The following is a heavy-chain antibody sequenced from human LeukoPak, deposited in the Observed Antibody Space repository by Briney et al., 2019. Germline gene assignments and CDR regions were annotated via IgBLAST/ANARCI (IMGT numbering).Heavy chain of an antibody. CDR3: ARETVRGVFDY. CDR1: GFTFSKYA. V-gene: IGHV3-53*01. J-gene: IGHJ4*02. D-gene: IGHD3-10*01. CDR2: IYSGGST. Sequence: PGGSLRLSCAASGFTFSKYAMSWVRQAPGKGLEWVSVIYSGGSTYYADSVKGRFTISRDNSKNTLYLQMNSLRAEDTAVYYCARETVRGVFDYWGQGTLVTVSS.